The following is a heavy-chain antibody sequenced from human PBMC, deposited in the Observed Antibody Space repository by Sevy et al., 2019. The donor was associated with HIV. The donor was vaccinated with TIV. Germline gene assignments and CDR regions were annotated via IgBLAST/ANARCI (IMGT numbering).Heavy chain of an antibody. J-gene: IGHJ6*02. CDR2: ISWNSRNI. CDR3: AKDINRGCDGVNCYSYYYYFYGLDV. D-gene: IGHD2-21*01. Sequence: GGSLRLSCAASGFPFNDHAMHWVRQVPGKGLKWVSGISWNSRNIGYADSVKDRFTISRDNARHFVYLEMNSLRPEDTAFYYCAKDINRGCDGVNCYSYYYYFYGLDVWGQRTTVTVSS. V-gene: IGHV3-9*01. CDR1: GFPFNDHA.